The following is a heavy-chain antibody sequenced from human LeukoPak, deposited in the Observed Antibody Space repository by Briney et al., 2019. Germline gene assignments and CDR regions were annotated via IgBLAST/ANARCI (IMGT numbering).Heavy chain of an antibody. CDR2: INPNNGGT. J-gene: IGHJ3*02. V-gene: IGHV1-2*02. CDR1: GYTFTDYY. Sequence: GASVKVSCKASGYTFTDYYMHWVRQAPGQGLEWMGWINPNNGGTNYAQKFQGRVTMTRDTSITTAYMELSRLRSDDTAVYVCAVLSLAAAVDPRGDDAVDIWGQGTMVTVSS. D-gene: IGHD6-13*01. CDR3: AVLSLAAAVDPRGDDAVDI.